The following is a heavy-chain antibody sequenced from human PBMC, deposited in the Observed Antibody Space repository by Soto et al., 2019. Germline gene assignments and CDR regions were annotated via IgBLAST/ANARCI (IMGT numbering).Heavy chain of an antibody. CDR1: GGSISSGNYY. V-gene: IGHV4-30-4*01. CDR2: MSYSGST. Sequence: QVQLQESGPGLVKPSQTLSLTCTVSGGSISSGNYYWSWIRQPPGKGLEWIGFMSYSGSTSYNASLKSRVTISVESYKSQFSLNLSFVTAADTAVYYCATMGTPATGLYYFDNRGQGNLVTVSS. D-gene: IGHD1-7*01. J-gene: IGHJ4*02. CDR3: ATMGTPATGLYYFDN.